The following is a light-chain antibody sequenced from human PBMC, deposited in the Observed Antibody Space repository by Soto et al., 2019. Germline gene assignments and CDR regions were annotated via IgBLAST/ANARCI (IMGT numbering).Light chain of an antibody. CDR1: QGINNR. J-gene: IGKJ4*01. CDR3: QNYNSAPPAGA. Sequence: DIQMTQSPSSLSASVGDRVTITCRASQGINNRLAWYQHKPGKLPKLLIYSASTLQSGVPSRFSGSGSGTDFTLTISSLQPEDVATYYCQNYNSAPPAGAFGGGTKVEIK. CDR2: SAS. V-gene: IGKV1-27*01.